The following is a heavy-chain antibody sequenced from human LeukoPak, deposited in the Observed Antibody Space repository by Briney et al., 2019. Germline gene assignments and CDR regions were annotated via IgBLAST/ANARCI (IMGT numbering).Heavy chain of an antibody. CDR1: GGTFSSYP. J-gene: IGHJ3*02. CDR2: IIPILGIA. Sequence: GSSVKVSCKASGGTFSSYPISWVRQAPGQGLEWMGRIIPILGIANYAQKFQGRVTITADKSTSTAYMELSSLRSEDTAVYYCARDRAHITMIVVVKAAAFDIWGQGTMVTVSS. CDR3: ARDRAHITMIVVVKAAAFDI. V-gene: IGHV1-69*04. D-gene: IGHD3-22*01.